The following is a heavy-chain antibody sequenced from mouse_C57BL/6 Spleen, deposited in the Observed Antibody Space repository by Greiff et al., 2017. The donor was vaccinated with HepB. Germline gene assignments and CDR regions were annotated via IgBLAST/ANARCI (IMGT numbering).Heavy chain of an antibody. CDR2: ISYSGST. CDR3: ARGGGNFWYFDV. D-gene: IGHD2-1*01. Sequence: EVQGVESGPGMVKPSQSLSLTCTVTGYSITSGYDWHWIRHFPGNKLEWMGYISYSGSTNYNPSLKSRISITHDTSKNHFFLKLNSVTTEDTATYYCARGGGNFWYFDVWGTGTTVTVSS. V-gene: IGHV3-1*01. J-gene: IGHJ1*03. CDR1: GYSITSGYD.